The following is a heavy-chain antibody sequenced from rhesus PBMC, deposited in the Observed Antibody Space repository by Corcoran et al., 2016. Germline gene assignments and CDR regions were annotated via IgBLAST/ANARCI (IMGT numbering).Heavy chain of an antibody. V-gene: IGHV4-65*01. J-gene: IGHJ4*01. Sequence: QVQLQESGPGLVKPSETLSLTCAGSGGSVGSSNWWSWIRPPPGKGLEWIGYISGSSGSTYYNPSLNSRGTISTDTSKNQFSLKLSSVTAADTAVYYCAREDPGGIAAAGVDYWGQGVLVTVSS. D-gene: IGHD6-31*01. CDR2: ISGSSGST. CDR1: GGSVGSSNW. CDR3: AREDPGGIAAAGVDY.